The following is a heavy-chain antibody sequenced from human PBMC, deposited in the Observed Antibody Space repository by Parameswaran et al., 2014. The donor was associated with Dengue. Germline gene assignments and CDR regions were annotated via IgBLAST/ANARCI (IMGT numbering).Heavy chain of an antibody. CDR2: IYYSGST. CDR1: GGSISSGGYY. CDR3: ARARGYGDYWFDY. Sequence: ASETLSLTCTVSGGSISSGGYYWSWIRQHPGKGLEWIGYIYYSGSTYYNPSLKSRVTISVDTSKNQFSLKLSSVTAADTAVYYCARARGYGDYWFDYWGQGTLVTVSS. V-gene: IGHV4-31*03. J-gene: IGHJ4*02. D-gene: IGHD4-17*01.